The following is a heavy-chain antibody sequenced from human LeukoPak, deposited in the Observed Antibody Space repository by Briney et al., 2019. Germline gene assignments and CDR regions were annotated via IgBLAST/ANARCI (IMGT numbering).Heavy chain of an antibody. J-gene: IGHJ5*02. V-gene: IGHV1-18*04. CDR1: GYTFTSYG. D-gene: IGHD3-9*01. CDR3: AREPYDILTGYLGSRFDP. CDR2: SSAYNGNT. Sequence: ASVKVYCKASGYTFTSYGISWMRQAPGQGLEWMGWSSAYNGNTNYAQKLQGRVTMTTDTSTSTAYMELRSLRSDDTAVYYCAREPYDILTGYLGSRFDPWGQGTLVTVSS.